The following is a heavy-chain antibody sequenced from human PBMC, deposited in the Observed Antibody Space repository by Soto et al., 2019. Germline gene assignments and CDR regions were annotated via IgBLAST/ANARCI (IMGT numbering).Heavy chain of an antibody. Sequence: PGGSLRLSCAGSGFTFSDYAMSWVRQAPGKGLQWVSGISGSGGSTYYADSVKGRFTISRDNSKNTLYLQMNSLRAEDTAVYYCAKGGRYYPFDPWGQGTLVTVSS. J-gene: IGHJ5*02. V-gene: IGHV3-23*01. D-gene: IGHD3-22*01. CDR3: AKGGRYYPFDP. CDR1: GFTFSDYA. CDR2: ISGSGGST.